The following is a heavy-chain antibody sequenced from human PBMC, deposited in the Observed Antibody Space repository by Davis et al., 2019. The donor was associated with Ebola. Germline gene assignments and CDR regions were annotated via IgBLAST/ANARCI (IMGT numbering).Heavy chain of an antibody. D-gene: IGHD6-19*01. Sequence: AASVKVSCKASGYTFTSYYMHWVRQAPGQGLEWMGIINPSGGSTSYAQKFQGRVTMTRDTSTSTVYMELSSLRSEDTAVYYCARDDRQWLVRGTFDYWGQGTLVTVSS. CDR2: INPSGGST. V-gene: IGHV1-46*03. CDR1: GYTFTSYY. CDR3: ARDDRQWLVRGTFDY. J-gene: IGHJ4*02.